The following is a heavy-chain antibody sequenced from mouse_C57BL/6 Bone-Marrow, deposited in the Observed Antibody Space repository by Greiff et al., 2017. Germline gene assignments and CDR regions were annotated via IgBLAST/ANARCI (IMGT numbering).Heavy chain of an antibody. V-gene: IGHV1-50*01. CDR2: IDPSDSYT. J-gene: IGHJ2*01. CDR1: GYTFTSYW. D-gene: IGHD1-1*01. Sequence: QVQLQQPGAELVKPGASVKLSCKASGYTFTSYWMQWVKQRPGQGLEWIGEIDPSDSYTNYNQKFKGKATLTVDTSSSTAYMQLSSLTSEDSAVYYCARNGLTTVVATDYWGQGTTLTVSS. CDR3: ARNGLTTVVATDY.